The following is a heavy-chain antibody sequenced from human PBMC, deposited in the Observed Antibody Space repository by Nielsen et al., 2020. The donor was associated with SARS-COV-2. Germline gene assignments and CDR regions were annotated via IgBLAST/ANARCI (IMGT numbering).Heavy chain of an antibody. Sequence: ASVKVSCKASGYTFNRFDISWVRQAPGQGLEWMGLISVLKGETNYAQKFRDRVSMTTDTSTNTAYMELGSLRSDDTAMYYCANSFHDYGDWFDSWGQGTLVTVSS. D-gene: IGHD4-17*01. J-gene: IGHJ5*01. CDR2: ISVLKGET. CDR3: ANSFHDYGDWFDS. V-gene: IGHV1-18*01. CDR1: GYTFNRFD.